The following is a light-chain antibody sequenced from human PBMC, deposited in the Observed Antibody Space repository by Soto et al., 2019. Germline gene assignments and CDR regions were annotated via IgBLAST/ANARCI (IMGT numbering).Light chain of an antibody. V-gene: IGLV1-47*01. CDR1: SSNIGINY. CDR3: AAWDDSLSSPV. CDR2: RNN. Sequence: QSVLTQPPSASGTPGQRVTISCSGSSSNIGINYVYWYQQLPGTAPKLLIYRNNQRPSGVPVRFSGSKSGTSASLAISGLRSEDDAEYYCAAWDDSLSSPVFGGGTKLTVL. J-gene: IGLJ3*02.